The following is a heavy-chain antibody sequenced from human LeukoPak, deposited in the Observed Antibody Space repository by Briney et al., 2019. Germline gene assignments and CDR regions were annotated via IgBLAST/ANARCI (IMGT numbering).Heavy chain of an antibody. V-gene: IGHV3-30*02. CDR1: GFTFSSYG. CDR3: AMMTTVTTFRIAFDI. CDR2: IRYDGSNK. Sequence: GGSLRLSCAASGFTFSSYGMHWVRQAPGKGLEWVAFIRYDGSNKHYADSVKGRFTVSRDNSKNTLYLQMNSLRAEDTAVYYCAMMTTVTTFRIAFDIWGQGTMVTVSS. J-gene: IGHJ3*02. D-gene: IGHD4-17*01.